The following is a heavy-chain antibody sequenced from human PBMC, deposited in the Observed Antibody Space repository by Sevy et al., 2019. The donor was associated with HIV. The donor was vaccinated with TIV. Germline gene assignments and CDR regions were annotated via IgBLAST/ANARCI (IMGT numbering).Heavy chain of an antibody. V-gene: IGHV3-30*03. CDR3: AREYYDSSGYYYVGNDY. D-gene: IGHD3-22*01. J-gene: IGHJ4*02. CDR2: ISYDGSNK. Sequence: VGSLRLSCAASGFTFSSYGMHWVRQAPGKGLEWVAVISYDGSNKYYADSVKGRFTISRDNSKNTLFLQMNSLRAEDTAVYYCAREYYDSSGYYYVGNDYWGQGTLVTVSS. CDR1: GFTFSSYG.